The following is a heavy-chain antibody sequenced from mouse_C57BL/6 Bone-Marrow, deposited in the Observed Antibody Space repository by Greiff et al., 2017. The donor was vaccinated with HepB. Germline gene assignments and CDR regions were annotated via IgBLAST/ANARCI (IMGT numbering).Heavy chain of an antibody. CDR3: VRDRSYGSIYAMGY. D-gene: IGHD1-1*01. Sequence: EVKLMESGGGLVQPKGSLKLSCAASGFTFNTYAMHWVRQAPGKGMEWVARIRSKSSNNATYYADSVKDRFTISKDDSQSLLYLQMNNLKTEDTAMYYCVRDRSYGSIYAMGYWGQGTSVTVSS. CDR1: GFTFNTYA. J-gene: IGHJ4*01. CDR2: IRSKSSNNAT. V-gene: IGHV10-3*01.